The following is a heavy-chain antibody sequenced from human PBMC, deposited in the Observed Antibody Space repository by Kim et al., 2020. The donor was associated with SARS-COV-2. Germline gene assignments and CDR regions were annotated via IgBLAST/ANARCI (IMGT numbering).Heavy chain of an antibody. Sequence: ASVKVSCKASGYTFINYYIHWVRQAPGHGLEWMGVLTPSSGSTSYAQKFQGRVTMTRDTSTSTVYMELSSLRSEDTAVYYCARCGGDSIDYWGQGTLVTVSS. V-gene: IGHV1-46*01. J-gene: IGHJ4*02. D-gene: IGHD2-21*01. CDR1: GYTFINYY. CDR2: LTPSSGST. CDR3: ARCGGDSIDY.